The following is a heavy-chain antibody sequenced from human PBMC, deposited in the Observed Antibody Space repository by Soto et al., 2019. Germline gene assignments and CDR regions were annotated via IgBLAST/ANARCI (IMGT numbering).Heavy chain of an antibody. J-gene: IGHJ6*03. V-gene: IGHV3-11*01. Sequence: QVQLVESGGGLVKPGGSLRLSCAASGFTFSDYYMSWIRQAPGKGLEWVSYISSSGSTIYYADSVKGRFTISRDNAKNSLYLQMNSLSAEDTAVYYCARTGWTYDIFMSTPPYYMDVWGKGTTVTVSS. CDR1: GFTFSDYY. D-gene: IGHD3-9*01. CDR2: ISSSGSTI. CDR3: ARTGWTYDIFMSTPPYYMDV.